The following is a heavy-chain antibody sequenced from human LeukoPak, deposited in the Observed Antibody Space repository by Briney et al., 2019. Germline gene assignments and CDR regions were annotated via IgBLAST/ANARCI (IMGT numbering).Heavy chain of an antibody. V-gene: IGHV3-43*02. CDR3: ARDYDMDV. CDR2: ITGDAGTT. Sequence: GGSLSLSCAASGFTFDGYAMHWVRQAPGKGLEWVSLITGDAGTTYSAESVKGRFTISRDNIKNSLYLQMHSLRTEDTALYYCARDYDMDVWGQGTTVTVSS. CDR1: GFTFDGYA. J-gene: IGHJ6*02.